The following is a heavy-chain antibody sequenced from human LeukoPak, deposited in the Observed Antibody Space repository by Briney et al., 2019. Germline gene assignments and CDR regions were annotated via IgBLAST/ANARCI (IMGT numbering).Heavy chain of an antibody. Sequence: GGSLSLSCTVSGFTFSIYAKAGVRDTPEKGVEGVGIMSTSDGGTYYIDSVKGRITISRDKSKNMLNLQMNSLRAEDTAVYYCAKGTLGSCNGATCYPLDYWGQGTLVTVSS. J-gene: IGHJ4*02. CDR2: MSTSDGGT. D-gene: IGHD2-8*01. CDR1: GFTFSIYA. V-gene: IGHV3-23*01. CDR3: AKGTLGSCNGATCYPLDY.